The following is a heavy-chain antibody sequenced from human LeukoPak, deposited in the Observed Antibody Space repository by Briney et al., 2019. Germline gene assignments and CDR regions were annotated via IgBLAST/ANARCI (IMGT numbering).Heavy chain of an antibody. V-gene: IGHV4-34*01. J-gene: IGHJ6*02. CDR1: GGSFSGYY. Sequence: SETLSLTCAVYGGSFSGYYWSWIRQPPGKGLEWIGSIYYSGSTYYNPSLKSRVTISVDTSKNQFSLKLSSVTAADTAVYYCARDYDPYYYYGMDVWGQGTTVTVSS. CDR2: IYYSGST. CDR3: ARDYDPYYYYGMDV. D-gene: IGHD3-3*01.